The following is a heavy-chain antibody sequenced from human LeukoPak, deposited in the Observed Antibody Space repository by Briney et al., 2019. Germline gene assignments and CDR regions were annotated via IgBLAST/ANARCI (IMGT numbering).Heavy chain of an antibody. CDR1: GFTFSHYG. V-gene: IGHV3-33*01. CDR3: ARDAQRGFDYSNSLQY. Sequence: GGSLRLSCAASGFTFSHYGLHWVRQAPGKGLEWVAVIWSDGTNKYYTDSVKGRFTISRGDSMKTLYLQMDSLRAEDTAIYFCARDAQRGFDYSNSLQYWGQGSLVTVSA. J-gene: IGHJ4*02. CDR2: IWSDGTNK. D-gene: IGHD4-11*01.